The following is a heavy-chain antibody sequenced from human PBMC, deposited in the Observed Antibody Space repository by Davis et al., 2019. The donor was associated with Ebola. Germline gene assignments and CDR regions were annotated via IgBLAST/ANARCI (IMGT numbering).Heavy chain of an antibody. CDR1: GFTFSSYS. V-gene: IGHV3-21*01. J-gene: IGHJ4*02. Sequence: GESLKISCAASGFTFSSYSMNWVRQAPGKGLEWVSSISSCSYIYYADSVKGRFTISRDNAKNSLYLQMNSLRAEDTAVYYCARDGDYGRYYFDYWGQGTLVTVSS. D-gene: IGHD4-17*01. CDR2: ISSCSYI. CDR3: ARDGDYGRYYFDY.